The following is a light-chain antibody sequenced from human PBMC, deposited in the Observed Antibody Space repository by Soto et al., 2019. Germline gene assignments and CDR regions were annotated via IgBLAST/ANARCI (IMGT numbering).Light chain of an antibody. V-gene: IGKV1-17*01. CDR2: DAS. CDR1: QGIRND. J-gene: IGKJ1*01. CDR3: QPYNSWA. Sequence: DIQMTQSPSSLSASVGDRGTITCRASQGIRNDVLWYQQKPGKAPKLLIYDASTLQSGVPSRFSGTRSGTEFTLTISSLQPDDFATYYCQPYNSWAFGQGTKVDIK.